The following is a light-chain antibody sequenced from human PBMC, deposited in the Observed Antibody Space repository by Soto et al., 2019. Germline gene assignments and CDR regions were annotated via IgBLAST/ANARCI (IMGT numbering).Light chain of an antibody. CDR3: QQYHIWPPWT. CDR1: QRIRHN. J-gene: IGKJ1*01. CDR2: GAS. Sequence: EIVITQSPDTRSGSPWGGATLSCMVSQRIRHNLTWYLLRPGQAPRLLMYGASTRADGIPARLTGSESGTEFTLTISSLQSEDFAVYYCQQYHIWPPWTSGQGTKVDIK. V-gene: IGKV3-15*01.